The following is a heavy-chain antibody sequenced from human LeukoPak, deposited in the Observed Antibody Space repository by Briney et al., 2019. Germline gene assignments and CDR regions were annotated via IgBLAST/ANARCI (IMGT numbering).Heavy chain of an antibody. CDR2: INHSGST. CDR1: GGSFSGYY. D-gene: IGHD3-10*01. Sequence: PSETLSLTCAVYGGSFSGYYWSWIRQPPGKGLEWIGEINHSGSTNYNPSLKSRVTISVDRSKNQFSLKLSSVTAADTAVYYCARLTYYYGSGSYPYWGQGTLVTVSS. J-gene: IGHJ4*02. CDR3: ARLTYYYGSGSYPY. V-gene: IGHV4-34*01.